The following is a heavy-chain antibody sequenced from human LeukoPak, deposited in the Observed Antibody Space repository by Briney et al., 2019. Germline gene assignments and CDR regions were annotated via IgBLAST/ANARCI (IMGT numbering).Heavy chain of an antibody. Sequence: LGESLKISCKGSGYSFTSYWIGWVRQMPGKGLEWMGIIYPGDSDTRYSPSFQGQVTISADKSISTAYLQWSSLRASDTAMYYCAAPRDGYPFRRSDRDKDAFDIWGQGTMVTVSS. CDR2: IYPGDSDT. CDR1: GYSFTSYW. D-gene: IGHD5-24*01. J-gene: IGHJ3*02. V-gene: IGHV5-51*01. CDR3: AAPRDGYPFRRSDRDKDAFDI.